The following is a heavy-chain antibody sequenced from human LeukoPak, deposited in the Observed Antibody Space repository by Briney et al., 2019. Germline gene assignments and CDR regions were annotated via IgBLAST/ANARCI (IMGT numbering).Heavy chain of an antibody. J-gene: IGHJ5*02. V-gene: IGHV3-30*18. CDR2: ISYDGSNK. D-gene: IGHD4-11*01. CDR1: GFTFSSYG. Sequence: GGSLRLSCAASGFTFSSYGMHWVRQAPGKGREWGAVISYDGSNKYYADSVKGRFTISRDNSKNTLYLQMNSLRAEDTAVYYCAKDYRATASPSPSWFDPWGQGTLVTVSS. CDR3: AKDYRATASPSPSWFDP.